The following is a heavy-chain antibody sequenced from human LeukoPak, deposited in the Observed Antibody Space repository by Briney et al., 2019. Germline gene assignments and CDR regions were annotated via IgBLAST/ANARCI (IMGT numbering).Heavy chain of an antibody. J-gene: IGHJ4*02. CDR3: ARSEGNWNVFTFDY. CDR1: GFTFSSHA. Sequence: PGGSLRLSCAASGFTFSSHAMSWVRQAPGQGLEWVSAISGSGGSTYYADSVKGRFTISRDNSKNTLYLQMNSLRADDTAVYYCARSEGNWNVFTFDYWGQGTLVTVSS. CDR2: ISGSGGST. D-gene: IGHD1-1*01. V-gene: IGHV3-23*01.